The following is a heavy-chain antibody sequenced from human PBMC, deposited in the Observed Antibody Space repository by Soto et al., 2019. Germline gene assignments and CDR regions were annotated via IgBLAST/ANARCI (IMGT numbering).Heavy chain of an antibody. CDR1: GVSISSVRSS. V-gene: IGHV4-39*07. Sequence: SETLSLTCGVSGVSISSVRSSGAWIRQPPGKGLEWIGTISSTGATWHSPSLKSRLTMSVDKSKNEVSLRLSSVTAADTAVYYRARKTSIAAAGNFDYWGQGTLVTVSS. CDR2: ISSTGAT. CDR3: ARKTSIAAAGNFDY. J-gene: IGHJ4*02. D-gene: IGHD6-13*01.